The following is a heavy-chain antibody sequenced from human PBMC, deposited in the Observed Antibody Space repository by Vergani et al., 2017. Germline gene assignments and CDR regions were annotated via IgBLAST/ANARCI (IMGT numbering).Heavy chain of an antibody. Sequence: VQLVESGGGLVQPGGSLRLSCTASGFTFSNYWMQWVRQAPGKGLMWVSRINSDGDSTSYADSVKGRFTISRDNAKNTLYVQMDSLRAEDTAVYYCARDGWELLDYFYYMDVWGKGTTVTVSS. V-gene: IGHV3-74*01. CDR1: GFTFSNYW. CDR3: ARDGWELLDYFYYMDV. CDR2: INSDGDST. J-gene: IGHJ6*03. D-gene: IGHD1-26*01.